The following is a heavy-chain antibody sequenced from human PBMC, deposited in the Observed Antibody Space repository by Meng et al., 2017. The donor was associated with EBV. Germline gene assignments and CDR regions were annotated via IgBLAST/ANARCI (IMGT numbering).Heavy chain of an antibody. J-gene: IGHJ4*02. CDR1: GYNFRNYA. CDR2: INTYSGKA. Sequence: VELVQAGSEWKRRGASVKVSWKASGYNFRNYAINWMRQVLGQGLEWMGWINTYSGKATFAQGFTGRFVFSLDTPVTTAHLQISGLKTEDSAVYYCARGVEENGSHYPFDSWGQGTLVTVSS. D-gene: IGHD1-1*01. V-gene: IGHV7-4-1*02. CDR3: ARGVEENGSHYPFDS.